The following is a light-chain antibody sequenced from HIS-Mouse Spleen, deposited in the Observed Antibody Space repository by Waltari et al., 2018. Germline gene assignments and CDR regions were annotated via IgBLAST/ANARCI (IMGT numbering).Light chain of an antibody. CDR3: CSYAGSSTYWV. J-gene: IGLJ3*02. V-gene: IGLV2-23*01. Sequence: QSALTQPASVSGSPGQSITISRTGTSRDVGSYNLVSWYQQHPGKAPKLMIYEGSKRPSGVSNRFSGSKSGNTASLTISGLQAEDEADYYCCSYAGSSTYWVFGGGTKLTVL. CDR1: SRDVGSYNL. CDR2: EGS.